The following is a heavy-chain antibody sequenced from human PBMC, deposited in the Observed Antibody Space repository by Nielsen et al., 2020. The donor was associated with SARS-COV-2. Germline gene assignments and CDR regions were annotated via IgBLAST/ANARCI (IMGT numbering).Heavy chain of an antibody. CDR1: GGSFSGYY. CDR2: INHSGST. J-gene: IGHJ3*02. Sequence: SETLSLTCAVYGGSFSGYYWSWIRQPPGKGLEWIGEINHSGSTNYNPSLKSRVTISVDTSKNQFSLKLSSVTAADTAVYYCARVSPRSYAFDIWGQGTMVTVSS. V-gene: IGHV4-34*01. D-gene: IGHD3-16*02. CDR3: ARVSPRSYAFDI.